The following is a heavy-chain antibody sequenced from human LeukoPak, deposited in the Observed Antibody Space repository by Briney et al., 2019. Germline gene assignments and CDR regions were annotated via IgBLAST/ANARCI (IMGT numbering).Heavy chain of an antibody. Sequence: GASVKVSCKASGGTFSSYAINWVRQATGQGLEWMGWMNPNSGNTGYAQKFQGRVTMTRNTSISTAYMELSSLRSEDTAVYYCARGPLHHSSSDNWFDPWGQGTLVTVSS. CDR2: MNPNSGNT. J-gene: IGHJ5*02. D-gene: IGHD6-6*01. CDR1: GGTFSSYA. CDR3: ARGPLHHSSSDNWFDP. V-gene: IGHV1-8*02.